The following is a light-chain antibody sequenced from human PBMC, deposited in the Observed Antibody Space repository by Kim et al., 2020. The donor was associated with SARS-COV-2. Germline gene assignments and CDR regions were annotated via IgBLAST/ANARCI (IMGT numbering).Light chain of an antibody. CDR3: CSYAGSSWV. CDR2: EVQ. CDR1: SSDFGGFDL. V-gene: IGLV2-23*02. Sequence: QSALTQPASVSGSPGQSITISCTGTSSDFGGFDLVSWYQHHPGKAPKLIIHEVQRRPSGVSNRFSGSKSGNTASLTISGLQAEDEADYHCCSYAGSSWVFGGGTQLTVL. J-gene: IGLJ3*02.